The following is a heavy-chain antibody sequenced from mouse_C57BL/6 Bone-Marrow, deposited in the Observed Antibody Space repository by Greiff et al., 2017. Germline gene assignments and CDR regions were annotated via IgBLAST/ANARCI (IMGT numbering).Heavy chain of an antibody. CDR3: ARGGFDY. CDR2: ISNGGGST. V-gene: IGHV5-12*01. Sequence: EVKVEESGGGLVQPGGSLKLSCAASGFTFSDYYMYWVRQTPEKRLEWVAYISNGGGSTYYPDTVKGRFTISRDNAKNTRYLQMSRLKSEDTAMYYCARGGFDYWGQGTTLTVAS. J-gene: IGHJ2*01. CDR1: GFTFSDYY.